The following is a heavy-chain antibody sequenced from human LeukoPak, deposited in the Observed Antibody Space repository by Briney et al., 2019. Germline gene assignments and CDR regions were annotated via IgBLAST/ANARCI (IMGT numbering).Heavy chain of an antibody. V-gene: IGHV1-18*01. J-gene: IGHJ4*02. CDR2: IHIYRGNT. CDR3: ARVRLKGQLVY. CDR1: GYSSTNYG. D-gene: IGHD6-6*01. Sequence: ASVKVSCKASGYSSTNYGISWVRQAPGQGLEWMGWIHIYRGNTNYAQKFQGRVTMTTDTSTSTAYMELSRLRSDDTAVYYCARVRLKGQLVYWGQGTLVTVSS.